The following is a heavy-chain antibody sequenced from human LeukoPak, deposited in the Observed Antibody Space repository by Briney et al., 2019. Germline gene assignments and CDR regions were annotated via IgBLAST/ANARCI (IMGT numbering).Heavy chain of an antibody. D-gene: IGHD4-23*01. CDR3: AKDIFGDYGGADY. J-gene: IGHJ4*02. Sequence: GGSLRLSCAASGFTFYDYAMHWVRQAPGKGLEWVSGISWNSGSIGYADSVKGRFTISRDNAKNSLYLQMNSLRAEDTALYYCAKDIFGDYGGADYWGQGTLVTVSS. CDR1: GFTFYDYA. CDR2: ISWNSGSI. V-gene: IGHV3-9*01.